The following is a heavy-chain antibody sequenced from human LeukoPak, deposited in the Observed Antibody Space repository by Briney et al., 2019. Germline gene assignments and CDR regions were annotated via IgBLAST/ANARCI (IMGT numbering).Heavy chain of an antibody. D-gene: IGHD3-22*01. V-gene: IGHV3-30*03. J-gene: IGHJ4*02. CDR1: GFTFSSYG. Sequence: PGRSLRLSCAASGFTFSSYGMHWVCQAPGKGLEWVAVISYDGSNKYYADSVKGRFTISRDNSKNTLYLQMNSLRAEDTAVYYCASAVGDYYDSSGYSNWGQGTLVTVSS. CDR2: ISYDGSNK. CDR3: ASAVGDYYDSSGYSN.